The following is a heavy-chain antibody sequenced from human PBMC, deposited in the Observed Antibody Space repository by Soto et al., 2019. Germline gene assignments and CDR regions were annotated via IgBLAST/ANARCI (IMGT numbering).Heavy chain of an antibody. CDR2: IYPGDSDA. CDR1: QYSFANYW. Sequence: PGESLKISCESSQYSFANYWIGWVRQMPGKGLEWMGIIYPGDSDARYSPSFQGQVTISADKSISTAYLQWSSLKASDTAMYYCARANRYSYGPIYYYYGMDVWGQGTTVTVSS. D-gene: IGHD5-18*01. V-gene: IGHV5-51*01. J-gene: IGHJ6*02. CDR3: ARANRYSYGPIYYYYGMDV.